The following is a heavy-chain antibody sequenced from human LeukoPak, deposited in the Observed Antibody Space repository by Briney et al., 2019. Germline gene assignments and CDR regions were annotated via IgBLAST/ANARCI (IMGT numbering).Heavy chain of an antibody. V-gene: IGHV4-39*01. CDR2: IYYSGST. Sequence: SETLSLTCSVSGGSISSGNYYWGWIRQPPGKGLEWIGSIYYSGSTYYNPSLKSRVTISVDTSKNQFSLKLSSVTAADTAVYYCAIPYYYGSGSYYQWGQGTLVTVSS. CDR1: GGSISSGNYY. J-gene: IGHJ4*02. CDR3: AIPYYYGSGSYYQ. D-gene: IGHD3-10*01.